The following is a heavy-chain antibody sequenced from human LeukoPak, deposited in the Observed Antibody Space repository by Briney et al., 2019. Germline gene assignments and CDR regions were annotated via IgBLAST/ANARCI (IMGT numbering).Heavy chain of an antibody. D-gene: IGHD3-22*01. Sequence: SETLSLTCTVSGGSISSSSYYWGWIRQPPGKGLEWIGSIYYSGSTYYNPSLKSRVTISVDTSKNQFSLKLSSVTAADTAVYYCARDNDSTITMIGSLSGMDVWGQGTTVTVSS. CDR2: IYYSGST. CDR1: GGSISSSSYY. CDR3: ARDNDSTITMIGSLSGMDV. V-gene: IGHV4-39*07. J-gene: IGHJ6*02.